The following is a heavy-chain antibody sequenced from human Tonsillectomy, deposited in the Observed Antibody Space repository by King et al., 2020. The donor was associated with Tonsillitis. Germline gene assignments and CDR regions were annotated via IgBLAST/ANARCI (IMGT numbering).Heavy chain of an antibody. D-gene: IGHD3-22*01. CDR3: AIQHYYDSSGYYGPPLFDY. Sequence: VQLVESGGGVVQPWRSLRLSCAASGFTFSSYAMYWVRQASGKGLQWVAVITYDGSTKYYAASGKGRFTISRDNSKNTQYLQMNSLRAEDTAVYYCAIQHYYDSSGYYGPPLFDYWGQGTLVTVSS. CDR2: ITYDGSTK. V-gene: IGHV3-30-3*01. J-gene: IGHJ4*02. CDR1: GFTFSSYA.